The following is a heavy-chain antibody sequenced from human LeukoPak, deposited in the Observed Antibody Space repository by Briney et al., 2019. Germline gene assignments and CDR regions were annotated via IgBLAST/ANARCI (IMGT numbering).Heavy chain of an antibody. V-gene: IGHV3-7*03. Sequence: GGSLRLSCAASGFTFTSYTMYWVSQAPGKGLEWVANIKQDGSEKYYVDSVKGRFTISRDNAKNSLYLQMNSLRAEDTAVYYCASVIDYWGQGTLVTVSS. CDR2: IKQDGSEK. CDR1: GFTFTSYT. J-gene: IGHJ4*02. CDR3: ASVIDY.